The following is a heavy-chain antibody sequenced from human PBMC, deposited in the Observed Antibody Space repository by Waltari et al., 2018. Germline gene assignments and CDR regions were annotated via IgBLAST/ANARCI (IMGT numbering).Heavy chain of an antibody. CDR2: ISYDGSNK. CDR3: AKLIGHRNNI. CDR1: GFTFSSYG. Sequence: QVQLVESGGGVVQPGRSLRLSCAASGFTFSSYGMHWVRQAPGKGLEWWAVISYDGSNKYYADSVKGRFTISRDNSKNTLYLQMNSLRAEDTAVYYCAKLIGHRNNIWGQGTMVTVSS. J-gene: IGHJ3*02. D-gene: IGHD4-4*01. V-gene: IGHV3-30*18.